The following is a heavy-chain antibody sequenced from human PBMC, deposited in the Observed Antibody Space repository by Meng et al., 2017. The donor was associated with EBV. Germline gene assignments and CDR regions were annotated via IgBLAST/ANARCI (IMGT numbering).Heavy chain of an antibody. Sequence: QGQVLQSGAGGKKPGSSVKVSCKASGGTFSCYAISWVRQAPGQGLEWMGGIIPIFGTANYAQKFQGRVTITADKSTGTAYMELSSLRSEDTAVYYCARAEIAAAGRLDYWGQGTLVTVSS. CDR2: IIPIFGTA. J-gene: IGHJ4*02. CDR3: ARAEIAAAGRLDY. CDR1: GGTFSCYA. D-gene: IGHD6-13*01. V-gene: IGHV1-69*06.